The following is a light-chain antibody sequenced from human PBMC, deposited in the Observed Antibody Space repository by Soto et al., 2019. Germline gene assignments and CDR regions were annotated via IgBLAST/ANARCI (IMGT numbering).Light chain of an antibody. CDR3: QQYNSYSWT. J-gene: IGKJ1*01. V-gene: IGKV1-5*03. CDR1: QSISNY. Sequence: DIQMTQSPSTLSASVGDRVTIACRASQSISNYLAWYQQKPGKAPKLLIYKASSLESGVPSRFSGSGSGTEFTLTISSLQPDDFATYYCQQYNSYSWTFGQGTKVEI. CDR2: KAS.